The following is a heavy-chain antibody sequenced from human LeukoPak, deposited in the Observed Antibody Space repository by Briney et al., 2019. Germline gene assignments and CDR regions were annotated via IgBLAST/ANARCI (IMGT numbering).Heavy chain of an antibody. CDR3: AREGIRAFDI. J-gene: IGHJ3*02. CDR2: INHSGST. D-gene: IGHD6-13*01. Sequence: SGTLSLTCAVSGGSISSSNWWSWVRQPPGKGLEWIGEINHSGSTNYNPSLKSRVTISVDTSKNQFSLKLSSVTAADTAVYYCAREGIRAFDIWGQGTMVTVSS. V-gene: IGHV4-4*02. CDR1: GGSISSSNW.